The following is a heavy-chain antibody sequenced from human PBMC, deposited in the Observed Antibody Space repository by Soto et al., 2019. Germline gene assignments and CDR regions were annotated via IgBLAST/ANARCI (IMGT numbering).Heavy chain of an antibody. D-gene: IGHD3-10*01. CDR3: ARHGSGRGYYFDY. Sequence: SETLSLTCTVSGGSISSYYWSWIRQPPGKGLEWIGYIYYSGSTNYNPSLKSRVTISVDTSKNQFSLKLSSVTAADTAVYYCARHGSGRGYYFDYWGQGTLVTVSS. J-gene: IGHJ4*02. CDR2: IYYSGST. CDR1: GGSISSYY. V-gene: IGHV4-59*01.